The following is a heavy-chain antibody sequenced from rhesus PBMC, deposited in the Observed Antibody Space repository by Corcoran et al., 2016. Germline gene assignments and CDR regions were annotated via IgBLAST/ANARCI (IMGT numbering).Heavy chain of an antibody. CDR3: ARESEGAAAGTVDY. J-gene: IGHJ4*01. CDR1: GDYLRGYSY. CDR2: IDGRGGGT. D-gene: IGHD6-25*01. Sequence: QVQLPESGPGLVKPSEPLSLPCPVSGDYLRGYSYFSWIRQPPWRGMAWIGYIDGRGGGTNYNPARKNRVTISIDTSKNQFSLNLSSVTAAATAVYYRARESEGAAAGTVDYWGQAVLVTVSS. V-gene: IGHV4-106*01.